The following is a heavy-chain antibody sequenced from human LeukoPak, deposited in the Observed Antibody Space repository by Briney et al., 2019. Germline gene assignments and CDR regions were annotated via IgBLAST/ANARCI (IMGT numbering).Heavy chain of an antibody. V-gene: IGHV3-23*01. J-gene: IGHJ4*02. Sequence: GGSLRLSCAASGFTFNSYAMSWVRQAPGKGLEWVSTISGSGGSTYYADSVKGRFTISRDNSKNTLYVQMNGLRAEDTAIYYCAKVLSSFCFDYWGQGTLVTVSS. CDR2: ISGSGGST. CDR3: AKVLSSFCFDY. CDR1: GFTFNSYA. D-gene: IGHD2-15*01.